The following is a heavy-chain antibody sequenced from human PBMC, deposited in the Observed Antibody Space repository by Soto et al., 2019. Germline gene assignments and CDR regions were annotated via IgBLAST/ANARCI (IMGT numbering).Heavy chain of an antibody. Sequence: QVQLQESGPGLVKPSETLSLTCTVSGGSVSSGSYYWSWIRQPPGKGLEWIGYIYYSGSTKYNPSLQSQVTISVDTAKNQFSLKLSSVTAADTAVYYCARAGLGDGSDYWGQGTLVTVSS. V-gene: IGHV4-61*01. CDR3: ARAGLGDGSDY. CDR2: IYYSGST. CDR1: GGSVSSGSYY. D-gene: IGHD1-26*01. J-gene: IGHJ4*02.